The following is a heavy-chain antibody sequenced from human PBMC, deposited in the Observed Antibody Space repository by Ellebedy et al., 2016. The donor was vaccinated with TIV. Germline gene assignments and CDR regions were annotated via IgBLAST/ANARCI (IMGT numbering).Heavy chain of an antibody. CDR2: ISSSGSTI. V-gene: IGHV3-48*04. Sequence: GGSLRLSCAASGFTFSSYAMHWVRQAPGKGLEWVSYISSSGSTIYYADSVKGRFTISRDNAKNSLYLQMNSLRAEDTAAYYCARDPPGYQLDSSGFQTDYWGQGTLVTVSS. D-gene: IGHD3-22*01. CDR3: ARDPPGYQLDSSGFQTDY. J-gene: IGHJ4*02. CDR1: GFTFSSYA.